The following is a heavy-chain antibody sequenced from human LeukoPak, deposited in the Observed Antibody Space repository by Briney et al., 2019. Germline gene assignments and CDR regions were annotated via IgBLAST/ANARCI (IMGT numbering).Heavy chain of an antibody. V-gene: IGHV4-34*12. J-gene: IGHJ6*02. CDR3: ARDRYSNSFYYYYVMDV. D-gene: IGHD4-11*01. Sequence: SETLSLTCAVFGGSFSGHYWSWIRQPPGKGLEWSGEIIHRGSTTYNPSLKSRVTISVDMSKSQFSLKLSSVTAADTAVCYCARDRYSNSFYYYYVMDVWGQGTTVTVSS. CDR2: IIHRGST. CDR1: GGSFSGHY.